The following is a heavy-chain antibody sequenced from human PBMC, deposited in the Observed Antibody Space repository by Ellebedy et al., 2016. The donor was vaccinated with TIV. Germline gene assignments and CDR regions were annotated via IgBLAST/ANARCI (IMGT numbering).Heavy chain of an antibody. CDR1: GGSFSGYY. D-gene: IGHD3-22*01. Sequence: SETLSLTCAVYGGSFSGYYWSWIRQPPGKGLEWIGEINHSGSTNYNPSLKSRVTISVDTSKNQFFLKLSSVTAADTAVYYCARVGEWLVPYDSSGSTHPYYYYGMDVWGQGTTVTVSS. J-gene: IGHJ6*02. CDR2: INHSGST. V-gene: IGHV4-34*01. CDR3: ARVGEWLVPYDSSGSTHPYYYYGMDV.